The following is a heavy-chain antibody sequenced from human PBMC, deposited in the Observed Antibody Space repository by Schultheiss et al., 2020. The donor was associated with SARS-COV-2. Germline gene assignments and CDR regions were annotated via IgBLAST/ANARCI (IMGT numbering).Heavy chain of an antibody. Sequence: GESLKISCAASGFTFSSYAMSWVRQAPGKGLEWVGRMKSKIDGGTTDYPVPVKGRFTISRDNSKNTLYLQMNSLRAEDTAVYYCAKNSPRLLWFGELSPSYWGQGTLVTVSS. CDR1: GFTFSSYA. V-gene: IGHV3-15*01. D-gene: IGHD3-10*01. J-gene: IGHJ4*02. CDR3: AKNSPRLLWFGELSPSY. CDR2: MKSKIDGGTT.